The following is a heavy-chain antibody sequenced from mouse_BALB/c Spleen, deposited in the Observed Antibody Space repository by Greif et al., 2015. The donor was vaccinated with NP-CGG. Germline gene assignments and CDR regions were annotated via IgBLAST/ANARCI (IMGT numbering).Heavy chain of an antibody. CDR3: APYYYGSSVFAY. CDR1: GFNIKDTY. Sequence: DVKLVEPGAELVKPGASVKLSCTASGFNIKDTYMHWVKQRPEQGLEWIGRIDPANGNTKYDPKFQGKATITADTSSNTAHLQRSSLTSEDTAVYYCAPYYYGSSVFAYWGQGTLVTVSA. CDR2: IDPANGNT. J-gene: IGHJ3*01. V-gene: IGHV14-3*02. D-gene: IGHD1-1*01.